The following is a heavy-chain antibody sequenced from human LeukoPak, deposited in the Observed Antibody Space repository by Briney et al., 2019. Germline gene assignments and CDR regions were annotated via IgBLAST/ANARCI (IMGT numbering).Heavy chain of an antibody. CDR1: VYTLTELS. Sequence: EASVKVSCKLSVYTLTELSMHWVRQAPGNGLEWMGGFDPEDGETIYAQKFQGRVTMTEDTSTDTAYMELSSLRSEDTAAYYCPRNVLLWFGELNLAKLPYYYYGMDVWGQGTTVTVSS. J-gene: IGHJ6*02. CDR2: FDPEDGET. V-gene: IGHV1-24*01. CDR3: PRNVLLWFGELNLAKLPYYYYGMDV. D-gene: IGHD3-10*01.